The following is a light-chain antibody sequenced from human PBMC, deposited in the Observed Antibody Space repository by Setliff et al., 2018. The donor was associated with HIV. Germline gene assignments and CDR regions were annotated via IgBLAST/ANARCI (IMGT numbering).Light chain of an antibody. CDR1: SSDVGSYNL. CDR2: EVS. J-gene: IGLJ1*01. Sequence: QSVLTQPASVSGSPGQSITISCTGTSSDVGSYNLVSWYQQHPGKAPKLMIYEVSKRPSGVSHRFSGSKSGNTASLTISGLQAEDEADYYCCSYAGSRIFYVFGTGTKGTVL. CDR3: CSYAGSRIFYV. V-gene: IGLV2-23*02.